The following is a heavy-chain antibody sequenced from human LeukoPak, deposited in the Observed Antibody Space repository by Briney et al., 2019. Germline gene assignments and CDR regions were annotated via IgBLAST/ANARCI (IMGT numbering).Heavy chain of an antibody. CDR3: ARVSFCINGVCPYYFDN. CDR2: INPNSGGT. J-gene: IGHJ4*02. CDR1: GYTFTGCY. Sequence: VSVKVSCKASGYTFTGCYMHWVRQAPGQGLEWMGWINPNSGGTTYAQKFQGRVTMTRDTSISTAYMELNRLRSDDTAVYYCARVSFCINGVCPYYFDNWGQGTLVTVSS. D-gene: IGHD2-8*01. V-gene: IGHV1-2*02.